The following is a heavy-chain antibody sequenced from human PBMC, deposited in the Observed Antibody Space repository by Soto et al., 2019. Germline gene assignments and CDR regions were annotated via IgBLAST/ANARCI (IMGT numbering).Heavy chain of an antibody. CDR3: AKRSSSYTFAY. D-gene: IGHD6-6*01. CDR2: ISGSDDST. Sequence: EVQLLESGGGLVQPGESLRLSCAASGFTFSSYAMSWVRQAPGKGLEWVSVISGSDDSTYYADSVKGRFTISRDNSKNPLYLQMNSLRAEDTAVYYCAKRSSSYTFAYWGQGTLVTVSS. CDR1: GFTFSSYA. V-gene: IGHV3-23*01. J-gene: IGHJ4*02.